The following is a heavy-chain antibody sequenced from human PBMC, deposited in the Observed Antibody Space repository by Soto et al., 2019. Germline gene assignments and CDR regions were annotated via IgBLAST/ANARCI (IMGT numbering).Heavy chain of an antibody. J-gene: IGHJ4*02. Sequence: HPGGCLGLSCAASGVTFSSYSMNWVRQAPGKGLEWVSYISSSSSTIYYADSVKGRFTISRDNAKNSLYLQMNSLRAEDTAVYYCVRDEAPSERGFTGYDYWGQGTLVTVSS. V-gene: IGHV3-48*01. CDR2: ISSSSSTI. CDR1: GVTFSSYS. CDR3: VRDEAPSERGFTGYDY. D-gene: IGHD5-12*01.